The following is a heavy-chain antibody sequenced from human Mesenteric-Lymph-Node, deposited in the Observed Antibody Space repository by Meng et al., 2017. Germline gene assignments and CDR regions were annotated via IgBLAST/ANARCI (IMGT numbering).Heavy chain of an antibody. V-gene: IGHV1-2*02. D-gene: IGHD3-22*01. Sequence: ASVKVSCKSSGYTFTAYYIHWVRQAPGQGLEWMGCINPDTGDTNYPQKFEDRVTMTRDKSVSTAYMELTSLTSDDTAVYYCARAGDSSGYYYAPRMDYWGQGTLVTVSS. J-gene: IGHJ4*02. CDR3: ARAGDSSGYYYAPRMDY. CDR1: GYTFTAYY. CDR2: INPDTGDT.